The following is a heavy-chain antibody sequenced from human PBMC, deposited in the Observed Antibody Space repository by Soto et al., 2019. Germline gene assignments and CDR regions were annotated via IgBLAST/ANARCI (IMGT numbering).Heavy chain of an antibody. CDR3: ARPRGYSYGFDY. V-gene: IGHV1-18*01. D-gene: IGHD5-18*01. J-gene: IGHJ4*02. Sequence: QVQLVQSGAEVKKPGASVKVSCTASGYTFTSYGISWVRQDPGQGLEWMGWISAYNGNTNYAQKLQGRVTMTTDTSASTAYIELRSLRSDETYVYYWARPRGYSYGFDYWGQGTLVTVSS. CDR2: ISAYNGNT. CDR1: GYTFTSYG.